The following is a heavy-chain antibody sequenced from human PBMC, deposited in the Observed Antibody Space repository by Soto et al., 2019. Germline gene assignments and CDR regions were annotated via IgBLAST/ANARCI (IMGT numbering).Heavy chain of an antibody. V-gene: IGHV1-69*13. CDR2: IIPMFGKA. J-gene: IGHJ4*02. D-gene: IGHD3-22*01. CDR1: GGTFSRYA. Sequence: SVKVSCKASGGTFSRYAISWVRQAPGQGLEWMGGIIPMFGKANYAQKFQGGVTITADESTSTGYMELRSLISEDTAVYYCARDGTLYDTSGYYYLYWGQGTLVTVSS. CDR3: ARDGTLYDTSGYYYLY.